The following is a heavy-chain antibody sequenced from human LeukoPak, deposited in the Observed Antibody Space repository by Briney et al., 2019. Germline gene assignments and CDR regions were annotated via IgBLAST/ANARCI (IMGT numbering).Heavy chain of an antibody. V-gene: IGHV1-24*01. CDR1: GYTLTELS. CDR2: FDPEDGET. CDR3: ARAPLSFGVVIHYGMDV. Sequence: ASVKVSCKVSGYTLTELSMHWVRQAPGKGLEWMGGFDPEDGETIYAQKFQGRVTITADESTSTAYMELSSLRSEDTAVYYCARAPLSFGVVIHYGMDVWGQGTTVTVSS. J-gene: IGHJ6*02. D-gene: IGHD3-3*01.